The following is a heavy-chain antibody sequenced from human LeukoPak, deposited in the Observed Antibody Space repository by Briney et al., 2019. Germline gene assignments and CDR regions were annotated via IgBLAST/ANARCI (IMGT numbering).Heavy chain of an antibody. CDR2: IKRDGSEK. CDR3: AKESTKSHYDYVWGSYRPDY. D-gene: IGHD3-16*02. V-gene: IGHV3-7*01. J-gene: IGHJ4*02. CDR1: GFTFSGYW. Sequence: GGSLRLSCAACGFTFSGYWMTWVRQAQGKGLEWVANIKRDGSEKYYVDSVKGRFTISRDNAKNSLYLQMNSLRAEDTAVYYCAKESTKSHYDYVWGSYRPDYWGQGTLVTVSS.